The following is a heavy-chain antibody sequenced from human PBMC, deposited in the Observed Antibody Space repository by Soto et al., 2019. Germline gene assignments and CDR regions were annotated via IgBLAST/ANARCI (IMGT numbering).Heavy chain of an antibody. CDR3: AKDSDGYNDY. J-gene: IGHJ4*02. V-gene: IGHV3-30*18. CDR2: ISYDGSNK. D-gene: IGHD5-12*01. CDR1: GFTFSSYG. Sequence: GGSLRLSCAASGFTFSSYGMHWVRQAPGKGLEWVAVISYDGSNKYYADSVKGRFTIPRDNSKNTLYLQMNSLRAEDTAVYYCAKDSDGYNDYWGQGTLVTVSS.